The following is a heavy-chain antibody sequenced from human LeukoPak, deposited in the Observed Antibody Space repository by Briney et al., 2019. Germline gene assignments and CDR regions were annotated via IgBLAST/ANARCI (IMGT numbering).Heavy chain of an antibody. J-gene: IGHJ3*02. CDR3: AKSIVVVTAPPAFDI. Sequence: GGSLRLSCAASGFTFSSYAMSWVRQAPGKGLEWVSAISGSGGSTYYADSVKGRFTISRDNSKNTLHLQMNSLRAEDTAVYYCAKSIVVVTAPPAFDIWGQGTMVTVSS. CDR1: GFTFSSYA. CDR2: ISGSGGST. V-gene: IGHV3-23*01. D-gene: IGHD2-21*02.